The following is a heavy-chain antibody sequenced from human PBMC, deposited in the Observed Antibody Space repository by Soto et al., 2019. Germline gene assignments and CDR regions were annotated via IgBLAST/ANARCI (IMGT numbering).Heavy chain of an antibody. J-gene: IGHJ4*02. V-gene: IGHV4-34*01. CDR2: INHSGST. CDR1: GGSFSGYY. Sequence: SETLSLTCAVYGGSFSGYYWSWIRQPPGKGLEWIGEINHSGSTNYNPSLKSRVTISVDTSKNQFSLKLSSVTAADTAVYYCASSAYSSSPPPNYFDYWGQGTLVTVSS. CDR3: ASSAYSSSPPPNYFDY. D-gene: IGHD6-6*01.